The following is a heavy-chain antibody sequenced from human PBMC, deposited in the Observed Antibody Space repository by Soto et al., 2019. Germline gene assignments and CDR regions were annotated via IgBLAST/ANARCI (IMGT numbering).Heavy chain of an antibody. J-gene: IGHJ4*02. Sequence: SETLSLTCTVSGGSISSYYWSWIRQPPGKGLEWIGYIYYSGSTNYNPSLKSRVTISVDTSKNQFSLKLSSVTAADTAVYYCARVYSSSSGEDYWGQGTLVTVSS. V-gene: IGHV4-59*01. D-gene: IGHD6-6*01. CDR2: IYYSGST. CDR1: GGSISSYY. CDR3: ARVYSSSSGEDY.